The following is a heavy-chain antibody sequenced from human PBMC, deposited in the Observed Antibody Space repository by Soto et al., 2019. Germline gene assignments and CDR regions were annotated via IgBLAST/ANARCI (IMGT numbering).Heavy chain of an antibody. CDR3: ARGSADYYYGMHV. V-gene: IGHV3-11*06. J-gene: IGHJ6*02. CDR2: ISSSSSYT. D-gene: IGHD3-10*01. Sequence: QVQLVESGGGLVKPGGSLRLSCAASGFTFSDYYMSWISQAPGKGLEWVSYISSSSSYTNYADSVKGRFTISRDNAKNSLYLQMNSLRAEDTAVYYCARGSADYYYGMHVWGQGTTVTVSS. CDR1: GFTFSDYY.